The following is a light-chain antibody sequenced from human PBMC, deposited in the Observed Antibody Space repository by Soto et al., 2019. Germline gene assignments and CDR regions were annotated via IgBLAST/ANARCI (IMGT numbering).Light chain of an antibody. J-gene: IGKJ5*01. V-gene: IGKV3D-15*01. CDR3: QQYNNWPIT. CDR1: QSVSSSH. CDR2: AAS. Sequence: PGERATLSFRASQSVSSSHLAWYKHKPGQAPRLLSYAASSRATGSPDRFSGGGSGTEFTLTIFSLKSEDFEVYYCQQYNNWPITFGQGTRLEI.